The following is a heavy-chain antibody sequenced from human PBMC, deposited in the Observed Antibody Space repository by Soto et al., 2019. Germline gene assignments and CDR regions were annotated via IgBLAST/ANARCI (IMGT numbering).Heavy chain of an antibody. CDR3: ARDRGGTGFDY. CDR1: GGSISSYY. Sequence: KPSETLSLTCTVSGGSISSYYWSWIRQPPGKGLEWIGYIYYSGSTNYNPSLKSRVTISVDTSKNQFSLKLSSVTAADTAVYYCARDRGGTGFDYWGQGTRVTVSS. CDR2: IYYSGST. D-gene: IGHD3-16*01. V-gene: IGHV4-59*01. J-gene: IGHJ4*02.